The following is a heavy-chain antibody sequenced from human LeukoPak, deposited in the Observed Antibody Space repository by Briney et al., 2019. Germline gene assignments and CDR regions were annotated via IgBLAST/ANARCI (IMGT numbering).Heavy chain of an antibody. CDR3: ARVRRDGYKDPTAGWFDP. J-gene: IGHJ5*02. CDR2: INPNSGGT. V-gene: IGHV1-2*02. CDR1: GYTFTGYY. D-gene: IGHD5-24*01. Sequence: ASVKVSCKASGYTFTGYYMHWVRQAPGQGLEWMGCINPNSGGTNYAQKFQGRVTMTRDTSISTAYMELSRLRSDDTAVYYCARVRRDGYKDPTAGWFDPWGQGTLVTVSS.